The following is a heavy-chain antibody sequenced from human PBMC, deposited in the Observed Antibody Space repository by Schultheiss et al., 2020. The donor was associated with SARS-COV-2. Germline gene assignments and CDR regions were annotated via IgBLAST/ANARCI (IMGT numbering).Heavy chain of an antibody. CDR1: GFTFSSDS. CDR2: ISSSSSYI. D-gene: IGHD6-6*01. CDR3: ARDILEYSSLSSNYYYYGVDV. J-gene: IGHJ6*02. V-gene: IGHV3-21*01. Sequence: GESLKISCAASGFTFSSDSMNWVRHAPGKGLEWVSSISSSSSYIYYADSVKCRFTISRDNAKNSLYLQMNSLRAEDTAVYYYARDILEYSSLSSNYYYYGVDVWGQGTTVTVS.